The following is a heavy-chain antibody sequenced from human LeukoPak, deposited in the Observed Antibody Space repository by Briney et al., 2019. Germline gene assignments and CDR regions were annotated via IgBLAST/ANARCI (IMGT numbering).Heavy chain of an antibody. CDR3: ARRSLRSGITMIVVAEQDDAFDI. D-gene: IGHD3-22*01. Sequence: PGESLKISCKGSGYSFTSYWIGWVRQMPGKGLEWMGIIYPGDSDTRYSPSFQGQVTISADKSISTAYLQWSSLKASDTAMYYCARRSLRSGITMIVVAEQDDAFDIWGQGTMVTVSS. CDR1: GYSFTSYW. V-gene: IGHV5-51*01. CDR2: IYPGDSDT. J-gene: IGHJ3*02.